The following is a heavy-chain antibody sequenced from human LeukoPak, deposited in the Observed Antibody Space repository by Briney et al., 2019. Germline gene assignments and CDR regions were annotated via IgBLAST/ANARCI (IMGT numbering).Heavy chain of an antibody. J-gene: IGHJ4*02. CDR3: AREEDSSAIDY. CDR1: GFTFSSYG. Sequence: GGSLRLSCAASGFTFSSYGMHWVRQAPGKGLEWVAVIWYDGSNKYYADSVKGRFTISRDNSKNTRYLQMNSLRAEDTAVYYCAREEDSSAIDYWGQGTLVTVSS. CDR2: IWYDGSNK. D-gene: IGHD3-22*01. V-gene: IGHV3-33*01.